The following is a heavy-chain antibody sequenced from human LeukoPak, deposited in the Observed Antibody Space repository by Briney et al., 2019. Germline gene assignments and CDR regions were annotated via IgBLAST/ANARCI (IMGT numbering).Heavy chain of an antibody. CDR1: GFTVSSNY. CDR3: STLTSRGLSDS. D-gene: IGHD1-20*01. CDR2: IKSKADGETI. J-gene: IGHJ4*02. Sequence: GGSLRLSCAASGFTVSSNYMSWVRQAPGKGLEWVGRIKSKADGETIDYAAPVKGRFTFSRDDSKNMLYLQMNSLKSEDTAVYYCSTLTSRGLSDSWGQGTLVTVSS. V-gene: IGHV3-15*01.